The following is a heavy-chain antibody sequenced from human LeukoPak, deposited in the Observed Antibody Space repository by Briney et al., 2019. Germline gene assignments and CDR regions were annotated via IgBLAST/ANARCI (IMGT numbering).Heavy chain of an antibody. V-gene: IGHV3-30*02. D-gene: IGHD3-22*01. Sequence: GGSLRLSCAASGFTFSSYGMHWVRQAPGKGLEWVAFIRYDGSNKYYADSVKGRFTISRDNSKNRLYLQMNSLRTEDTAVYWCARDLYYYDTTGYFDYWGQGTLVTVSS. CDR3: ARDLYYYDTTGYFDY. CDR1: GFTFSSYG. J-gene: IGHJ4*02. CDR2: IRYDGSNK.